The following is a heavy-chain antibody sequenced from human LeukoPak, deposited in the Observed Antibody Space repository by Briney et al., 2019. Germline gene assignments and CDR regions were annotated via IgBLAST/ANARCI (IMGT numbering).Heavy chain of an antibody. D-gene: IGHD1-1*01. Sequence: PGGSLRLSCAASGFTFNAYTMAWVRQAPGKGLEWVSIVTSDGIALYADSVKGRFTISRDNSENMLFLQMSGLRAEDTAVYYCANWNPGHEYIDFWGQGTLVTVSS. CDR1: GFTFNAYT. J-gene: IGHJ4*02. CDR2: VTSDGIA. V-gene: IGHV3-23*01. CDR3: ANWNPGHEYIDF.